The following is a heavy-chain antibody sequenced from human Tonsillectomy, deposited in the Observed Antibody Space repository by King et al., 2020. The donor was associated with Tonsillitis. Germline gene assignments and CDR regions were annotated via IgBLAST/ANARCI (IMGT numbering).Heavy chain of an antibody. Sequence: VQLVESGGGLVQPGRSLRLSCTVSGFTFGDYALNWVRQAPGKGLEWVGFIRSTAYGGTTEYAASVMGRFSISRDGSKGIAYLQMNSLKPADTAVYYCTRLGEPTYYYPMDVWGKGTTVTVS. CDR3: TRLGEPTYYYPMDV. CDR2: IRSTAYGGTT. V-gene: IGHV3-49*04. J-gene: IGHJ6*03. D-gene: IGHD3-16*01. CDR1: GFTFGDYA.